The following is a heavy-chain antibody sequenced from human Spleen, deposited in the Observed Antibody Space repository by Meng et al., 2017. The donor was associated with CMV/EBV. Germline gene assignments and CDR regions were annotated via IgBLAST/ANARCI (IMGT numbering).Heavy chain of an antibody. J-gene: IGHJ4*02. CDR2: IHSDGSTT. Sequence: FTFSNYWMHWVRQAPGKGLVWVSRIHSDGSTTNYADSVRGRFTISRDNAKNTLYLQMNSLRAEDTAMYYCARGSRLYDYDTSPLFDYWGQGSLVTVSS. CDR3: ARGSRLYDYDTSPLFDY. V-gene: IGHV3-74*01. D-gene: IGHD4-17*01. CDR1: FTFSNYW.